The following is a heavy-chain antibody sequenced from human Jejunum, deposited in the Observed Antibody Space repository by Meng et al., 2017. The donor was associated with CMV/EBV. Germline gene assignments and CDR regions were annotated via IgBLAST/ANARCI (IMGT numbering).Heavy chain of an antibody. D-gene: IGHD2-2*01. V-gene: IGHV3-30*02. Sequence: SGFSLSSFGMHWVRQAPGKGLEWVTFIQFDGKNEYYADSVKGRFTVSRDTSRNTLYLQMNSLISDDTAVYYCTKAGPALDLFSHYWGQGTLVTVSS. CDR3: TKAGPALDLFSHY. J-gene: IGHJ4*02. CDR1: GFSLSSFG. CDR2: IQFDGKNE.